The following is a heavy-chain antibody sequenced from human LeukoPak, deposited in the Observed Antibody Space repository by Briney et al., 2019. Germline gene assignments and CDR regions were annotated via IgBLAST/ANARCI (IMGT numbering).Heavy chain of an antibody. CDR2: ISSSSSSYI. V-gene: IGHV3-21*01. D-gene: IGHD3-10*01. CDR3: ARELWFGESHRPDYRDAFDI. J-gene: IGHJ3*02. CDR1: GFTFSSYS. Sequence: GGSLRLSCAASGFTFSSYSINWVRQAPGKGLEWVSCISSSSSSYIYYADSVKGRFTISRDNAKNSLYLQMNSLRAEDTAVYYCARELWFGESHRPDYRDAFDIWGQGTMVTVSS.